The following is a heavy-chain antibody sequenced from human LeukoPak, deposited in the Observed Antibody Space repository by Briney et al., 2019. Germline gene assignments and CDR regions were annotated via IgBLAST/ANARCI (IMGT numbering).Heavy chain of an antibody. CDR1: GGSFSGYY. J-gene: IGHJ5*02. Sequence: SETLSLTCAVYGGSFSGYYWSWIRQPPGKGLEWIGEINHSGSTNYNPSLKSRVTISVDTSKNQFSLKLSSVTAADTAVYYCAAIVGASTLSPFDPWGQGTLVTVSS. V-gene: IGHV4-34*01. D-gene: IGHD1-26*01. CDR2: INHSGST. CDR3: AAIVGASTLSPFDP.